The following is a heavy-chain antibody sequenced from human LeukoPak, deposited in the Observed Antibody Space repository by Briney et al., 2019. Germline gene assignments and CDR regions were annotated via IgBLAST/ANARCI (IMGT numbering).Heavy chain of an antibody. J-gene: IGHJ4*02. CDR1: GGSISSYY. D-gene: IGHD3-22*01. V-gene: IGHV4-59*08. CDR2: IYYSGST. Sequence: SETLSLTCTVSGGSISSYYWSWIRQPPGKGLEWIGYIYYSGSTNYNPSLKSRVTISVDTSKNQFSLKLSSVTAADMAVYYCARQYYYDSSGYYYEFDYWGQGTLVTVSS. CDR3: ARQYYYDSSGYYYEFDY.